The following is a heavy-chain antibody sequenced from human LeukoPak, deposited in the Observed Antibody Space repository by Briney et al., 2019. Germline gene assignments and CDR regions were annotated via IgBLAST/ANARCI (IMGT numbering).Heavy chain of an antibody. Sequence: SVKVSCKASGGTFSSYAISWVRQAPGQGLEWMGGIIPIFGTANYAQKFQGRVTITADESTSTAYMELSSLRSEDTAVYYCARDVDCSSTSCYAAFDIWGQGTMVTVSS. CDR2: IIPIFGTA. D-gene: IGHD2-2*01. J-gene: IGHJ3*02. V-gene: IGHV1-69*13. CDR1: GGTFSSYA. CDR3: ARDVDCSSTSCYAAFDI.